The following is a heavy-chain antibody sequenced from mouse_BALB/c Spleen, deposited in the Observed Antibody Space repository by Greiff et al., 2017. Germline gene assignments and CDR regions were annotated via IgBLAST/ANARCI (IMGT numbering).Heavy chain of an antibody. CDR2: IWAGGST. D-gene: IGHD1-1*01. V-gene: IGHV2-9*02. Sequence: VQVVESGPGLVAPSQSLSITCTVSGFSLTSYGVHWVRQPPGKGLEWLGVIWAGGSTNYNSALMSRLSISKDNSKSQVFLKMNSLQTDDTAMYYCAREDYGSSYGYFDYWGQGTTLTVSS. CDR1: GFSLTSYG. J-gene: IGHJ2*01. CDR3: AREDYGSSYGYFDY.